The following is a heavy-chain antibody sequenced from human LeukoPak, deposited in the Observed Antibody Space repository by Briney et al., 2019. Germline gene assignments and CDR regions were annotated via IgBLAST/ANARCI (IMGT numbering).Heavy chain of an antibody. CDR3: ARDLVATIVAPDAFDI. D-gene: IGHD5-12*01. V-gene: IGHV1-69*05. CDR2: IIPIFGTA. J-gene: IGHJ3*02. Sequence: VASVKVSCKVSGYTLTELSMHWVRQAPGKGLEWMGRIIPIFGTANYAQKFQGRVTITTDESTSTAYMELSSLRSEDTAVYYCARDLVATIVAPDAFDIWGQGTMVTVSS. CDR1: GYTLTELS.